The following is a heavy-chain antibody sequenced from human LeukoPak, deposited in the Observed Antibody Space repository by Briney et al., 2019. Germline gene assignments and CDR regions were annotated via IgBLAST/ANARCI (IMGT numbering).Heavy chain of an antibody. Sequence: GGSLRLSCAASGFTFSSYSMNWVRQAPGKGLEWVSSISSSSSYIYYADSVKGRFTISRDNAKNSLYLQMNSLRAEDTALYYCAKDIDYYDSSGGFDYWGQGTLVTVSS. D-gene: IGHD3-22*01. CDR1: GFTFSSYS. V-gene: IGHV3-21*04. CDR2: ISSSSSYI. CDR3: AKDIDYYDSSGGFDY. J-gene: IGHJ4*02.